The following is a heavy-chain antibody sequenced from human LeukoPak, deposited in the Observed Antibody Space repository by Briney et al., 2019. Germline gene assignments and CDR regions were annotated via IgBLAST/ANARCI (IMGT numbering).Heavy chain of an antibody. CDR1: GLTFSNYA. V-gene: IGHV3-23*01. CDR3: AGDTHSSSWYDH. D-gene: IGHD6-19*01. Sequence: PGGSLRLSCAASGLTFSNYAMNWVRQASGKGLEWDSGITDSGRKTYYADSVKGRFSISRDNSKNTVYLQMSDLRAEDTAVYYCAGDTHSSSWYDHWGQGTLVTVSS. CDR2: ITDSGRKT. J-gene: IGHJ5*02.